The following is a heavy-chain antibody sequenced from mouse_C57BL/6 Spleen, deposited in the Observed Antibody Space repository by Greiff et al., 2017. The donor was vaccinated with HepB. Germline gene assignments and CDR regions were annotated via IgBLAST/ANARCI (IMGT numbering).Heavy chain of an antibody. J-gene: IGHJ3*01. CDR1: GFSLTSYG. V-gene: IGHV2-2*01. Sequence: VKLQESGPGLVQPSQSLSITCTVSGFSLTSYGVHWVRQSPGKGLEWLGVIWSGGSTDYNAAFISRLSISKDNSKSQVFFKMNSLQADDTAIYYCARNSGYDWFAYWGQGTLVTVSA. D-gene: IGHD2-2*01. CDR2: IWSGGST. CDR3: ARNSGYDWFAY.